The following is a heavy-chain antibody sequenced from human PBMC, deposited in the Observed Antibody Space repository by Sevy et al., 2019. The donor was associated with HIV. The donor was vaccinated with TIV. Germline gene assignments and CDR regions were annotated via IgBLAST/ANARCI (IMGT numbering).Heavy chain of an antibody. J-gene: IGHJ4*02. CDR2: IWSDGNNK. Sequence: GGSLRLSCAASGFTFSDYGMHWVRQAPGKGLEWVAAIWSDGNNKYYKDSVKGRFTIFRDNSKNTQYLQMNSLRVDDTAVYFCARESRSDWYLDSWGQGTLVIVSS. D-gene: IGHD6-19*01. CDR1: GFTFSDYG. V-gene: IGHV3-33*01. CDR3: ARESRSDWYLDS.